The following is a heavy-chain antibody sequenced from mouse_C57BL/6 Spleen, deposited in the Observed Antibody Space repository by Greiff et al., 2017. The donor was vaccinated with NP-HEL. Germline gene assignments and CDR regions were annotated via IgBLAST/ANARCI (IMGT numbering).Heavy chain of an antibody. Sequence: LVESGPELVKPGASVKISCKASGYAFSSSWMNWVKQRPGKGLEWIGRIYPGDGDTNYNGKFKGKATLTADKSSSTAYMQLSSLASEDSAVYFCARLPVVPPWFAYWGQGTLVTVSA. V-gene: IGHV1-82*01. CDR1: GYAFSSSW. CDR3: ARLPVVPPWFAY. CDR2: IYPGDGDT. D-gene: IGHD1-1*01. J-gene: IGHJ3*01.